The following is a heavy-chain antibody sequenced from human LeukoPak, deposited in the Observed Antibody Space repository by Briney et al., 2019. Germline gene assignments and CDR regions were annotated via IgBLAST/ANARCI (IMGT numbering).Heavy chain of an antibody. J-gene: IGHJ4*02. CDR2: IIPILGIA. Sequence: VASVKVSCKASGGTFSSYAISWVRQAPGQGLEWMGRIIPILGIANYAQKFQGRVTITADKSTSTAYMELSSLRSEDTAVYYCARDSNIAAAGIFDYWGQGTLVTVSS. V-gene: IGHV1-69*04. CDR1: GGTFSSYA. D-gene: IGHD6-13*01. CDR3: ARDSNIAAAGIFDY.